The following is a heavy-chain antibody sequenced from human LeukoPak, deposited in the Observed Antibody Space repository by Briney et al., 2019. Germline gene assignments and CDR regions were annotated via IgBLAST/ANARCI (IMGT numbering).Heavy chain of an antibody. J-gene: IGHJ4*02. D-gene: IGHD3-16*01. CDR2: IQFDGSNK. CDR3: AKDREYYDRSFDH. CDR1: GFSFRTFG. V-gene: IGHV3-30*02. Sequence: GGSLRLSCAASGFSFRTFGMHWVRQAPGKGLEWVAMIQFDGSNKFYADSVKGRFTISRDNSKDTLYLQMNSLRAEDTAVYYCAKDREYYDRSFDHWGQGTLVTVSS.